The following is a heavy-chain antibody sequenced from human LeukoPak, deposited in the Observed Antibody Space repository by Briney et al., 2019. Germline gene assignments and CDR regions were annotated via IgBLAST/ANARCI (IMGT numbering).Heavy chain of an antibody. CDR2: ISSSSSYI. CDR3: AKDLLHAYVGTGMDV. D-gene: IGHD3-16*01. CDR1: GFTFSSYS. Sequence: GGSLRLSCAASGFTFSSYSMNWVRQAPGKGLEWVSSISSSSSYIYYADPVKGRFTISRDNAKNSLYLQMNSLRAEDSAVYYCAKDLLHAYVGTGMDVWGPGTTVTVS. V-gene: IGHV3-21*04. J-gene: IGHJ6*02.